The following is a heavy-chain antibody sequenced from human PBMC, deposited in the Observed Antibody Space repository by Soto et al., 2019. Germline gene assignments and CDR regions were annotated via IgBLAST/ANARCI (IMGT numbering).Heavy chain of an antibody. CDR2: ISDSGNT. J-gene: IGHJ6*02. CDR1: GYSISSGYF. D-gene: IGHD3-10*01. V-gene: IGHV4-38-2*02. CDR3: ARDLGHRSGGRGV. Sequence: SETLSLTCAASGYSISSGYFWGCIRQPPGKGLEWIGSISDSGNTYYSPSLKRRVTISADTSKNQFSLKLSSVTAADTAVYYCARDLGHRSGGRGVWGQGTTVTVSS.